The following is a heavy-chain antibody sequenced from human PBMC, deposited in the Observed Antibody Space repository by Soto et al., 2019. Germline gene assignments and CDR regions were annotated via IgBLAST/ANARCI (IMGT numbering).Heavy chain of an antibody. CDR3: ARHGSSSWYWVY. CDR2: FYYGGST. CDR1: GDSIRSGAYF. Sequence: PSETLSLTCSVSGDSIRSGAYFWGWIRQPPGKGLEWIGSFYYGGSTYYSPSLKSRVTISVDTSMNQFSLNLRSATAADTAVYYCARHGSSSWYWVYWLQGILVTVSS. D-gene: IGHD6-13*01. J-gene: IGHJ4*02. V-gene: IGHV4-39*01.